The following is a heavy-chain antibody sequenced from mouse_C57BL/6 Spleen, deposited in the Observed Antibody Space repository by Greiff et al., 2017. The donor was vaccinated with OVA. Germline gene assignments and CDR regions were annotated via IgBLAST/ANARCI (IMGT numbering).Heavy chain of an antibody. CDR1: GYSFTSYY. Sequence: QVQLQQSGPELVKPGASVKISCKASGYSFTSYYIHWVKQRPGQGLEWIGWIYPGSGNTKYNEKFKGKATLTADTSSSTAYMQLSSLTSEDSAVYYCARGVYDGYYIFDYWGQGTTLTVAS. D-gene: IGHD2-3*01. V-gene: IGHV1-66*01. J-gene: IGHJ2*01. CDR3: ARGVYDGYYIFDY. CDR2: IYPGSGNT.